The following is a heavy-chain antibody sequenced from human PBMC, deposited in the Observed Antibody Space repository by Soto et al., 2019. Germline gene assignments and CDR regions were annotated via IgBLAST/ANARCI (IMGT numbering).Heavy chain of an antibody. J-gene: IGHJ3*02. CDR2: IKQDGSEK. CDR1: GFTFSSYW. D-gene: IGHD4-17*01. CDR3: AREGDYGGNKEGDAFDI. Sequence: GGSLRLSCAASGFTFSSYWMSWVRQAPGKGLEWVANIKQDGSEKYYVDSVKGRFTISRDNAKNSLYLRMNSLRAEDTAVYYCAREGDYGGNKEGDAFDIWGQGTMVTVSS. V-gene: IGHV3-7*01.